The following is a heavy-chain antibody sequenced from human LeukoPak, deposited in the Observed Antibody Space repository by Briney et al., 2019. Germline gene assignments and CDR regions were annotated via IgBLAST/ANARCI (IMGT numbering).Heavy chain of an antibody. D-gene: IGHD3-10*01. Sequence: GGSLRLSCAASGFTFSSYDMSWVRQAPGKGLKWVSTISTSGRDTYYPDSVKGRFTISRDNSKNTLYLQMNSLRAEDTAIYYCAKDRSGFGANDYWGQGTLVTVSS. CDR1: GFTFSSYD. V-gene: IGHV3-23*01. CDR2: ISTSGRDT. CDR3: AKDRSGFGANDY. J-gene: IGHJ4*02.